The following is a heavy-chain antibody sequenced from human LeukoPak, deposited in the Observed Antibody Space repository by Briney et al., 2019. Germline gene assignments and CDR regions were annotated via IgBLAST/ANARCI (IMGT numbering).Heavy chain of an antibody. D-gene: IGHD2-21*02. J-gene: IGHJ3*02. CDR3: ASLSGGDWGFRAFDI. CDR1: GFTFSSYS. V-gene: IGHV3-48*02. Sequence: GGSLRLSCAASGFTFSSYSMNWVRQSPGKGLEWVSYISSSSSTIYYADSVKGRFTISRDNAKNSLYLQMNSLRDEDTAVYYCASLSGGDWGFRAFDIWGQGTMVTVSS. CDR2: ISSSSSTI.